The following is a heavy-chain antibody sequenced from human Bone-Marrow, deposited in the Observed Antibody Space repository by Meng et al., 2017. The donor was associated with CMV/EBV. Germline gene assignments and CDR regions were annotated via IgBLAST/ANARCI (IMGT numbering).Heavy chain of an antibody. V-gene: IGHV1-2*02. CDR3: ARDLDYGDYASDY. Sequence: QGQLVESGAEVKKPGASVKVSCKASGYTFTGYYMHWVRQAPGQGLEWMGWINPNSGGTNYAQKFQGRVTMTRDTSISTAYMELSRLRSDDTAVYYCARDLDYGDYASDYWGQGTLVTVSS. CDR1: GYTFTGYY. CDR2: INPNSGGT. D-gene: IGHD4-17*01. J-gene: IGHJ4*02.